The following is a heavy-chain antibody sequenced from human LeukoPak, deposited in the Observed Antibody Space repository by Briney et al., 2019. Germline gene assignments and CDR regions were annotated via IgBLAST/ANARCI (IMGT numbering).Heavy chain of an antibody. CDR1: GGSISSGGYY. Sequence: KTSENLSLTCTVSGGSISSGGYYWGWIRQPPGKGLEWIGTIYYSGSTYYNPSLKSRVTISVDTSKNQFSLSLSSVTAADTAMYYCATYCRGSCWSFDSWGQGALVTVSS. J-gene: IGHJ4*02. CDR3: ATYCRGSCWSFDS. CDR2: IYYSGST. D-gene: IGHD2-15*01. V-gene: IGHV4-39*07.